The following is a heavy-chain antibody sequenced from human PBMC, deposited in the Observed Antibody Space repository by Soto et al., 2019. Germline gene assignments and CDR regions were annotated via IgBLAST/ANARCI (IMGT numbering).Heavy chain of an antibody. Sequence: ASVKVSCKASAYTFTRYGVNWVRQAPGQGLEWMGWINSSNGNAEYAQNLQGRVTMTIDTSTSTAYMELRSLRSDDTAVYYCARGGPTSAHHYYGMDVSGQGTTVTVSS. J-gene: IGHJ6*02. CDR3: ARGGPTSAHHYYGMDV. D-gene: IGHD3-10*01. V-gene: IGHV1-18*01. CDR1: AYTFTRYG. CDR2: INSSNGNA.